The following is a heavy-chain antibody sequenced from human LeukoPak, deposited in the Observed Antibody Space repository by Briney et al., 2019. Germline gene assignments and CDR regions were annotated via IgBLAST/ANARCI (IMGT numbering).Heavy chain of an antibody. CDR1: GGSFSGYY. CDR3: ARVLTGYNDY. Sequence: SETLSLTCAVYGGSFSGYYWSWIRQPPGKGLEWIGEIYHSGSTNYNPSLKSRVTISVDKSKNQFSLKLSSVTAADTAVYYCARVLTGYNDYWGQGTLVTVSS. D-gene: IGHD5-24*01. J-gene: IGHJ4*02. V-gene: IGHV4-34*01. CDR2: IYHSGST.